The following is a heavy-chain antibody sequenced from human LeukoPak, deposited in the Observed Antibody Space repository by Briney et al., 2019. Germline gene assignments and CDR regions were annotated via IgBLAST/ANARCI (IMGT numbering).Heavy chain of an antibody. CDR1: GGSISSTSYY. Sequence: SETLSLTCTVSGGSISSTSYYWGWIRQAPGKGLEWIGSVSYSGSTYYNASLKSRVTMSVDTSKNQFSLKLSSVTAADTAVYYCAREGWDYYYYMDVWGKGTTVTVSS. V-gene: IGHV4-39*07. D-gene: IGHD1-26*01. CDR2: VSYSGST. J-gene: IGHJ6*03. CDR3: AREGWDYYYYMDV.